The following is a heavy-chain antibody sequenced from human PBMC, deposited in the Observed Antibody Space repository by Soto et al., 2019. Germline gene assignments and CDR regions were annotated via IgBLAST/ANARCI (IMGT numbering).Heavy chain of an antibody. J-gene: IGHJ4*02. Sequence: QVQLQQWGAGLLKPTSTLYLTCDVYGGSFSGYSWSWIRQPPGKGLEWMGEINHSGSTNHNPSLKSRVTISVDASKNQFSLRLSSVTAADTAGYYCSRARGGCSGSQTVDCWGQGTLVTVSS. D-gene: IGHD3-10*02. CDR3: SRARGGCSGSQTVDC. CDR1: GGSFSGYS. V-gene: IGHV4-34*01. CDR2: INHSGST.